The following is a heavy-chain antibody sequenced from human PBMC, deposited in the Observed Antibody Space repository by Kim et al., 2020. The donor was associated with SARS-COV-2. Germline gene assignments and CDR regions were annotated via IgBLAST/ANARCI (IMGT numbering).Heavy chain of an antibody. CDR2: ISYDGSNK. J-gene: IGHJ4*02. V-gene: IGHV3-30*18. CDR1: GFTFSSYG. Sequence: GGSLRLSCAASGFTFSSYGMHWVRQAPGKGLEWVAVISYDGSNKYYADSVKGRFTISRDNSKNTLYLQMNSLGAEDTAVYYCAKDLPPYYFDYWGQGTLVTVSS. CDR3: AKDLPPYYFDY.